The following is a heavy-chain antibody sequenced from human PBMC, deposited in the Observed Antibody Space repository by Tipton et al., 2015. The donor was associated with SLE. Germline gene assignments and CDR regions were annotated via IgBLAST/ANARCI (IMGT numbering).Heavy chain of an antibody. J-gene: IGHJ4*02. CDR3: AREDSSSPREYYFDY. D-gene: IGHD6-6*01. CDR1: GGSISSHY. CDR2: IYYSGST. Sequence: TLSLTCTVSGGSISSHYWSWFRQPPGKGLEWIGYIYYSGSTNYHPSPKSRVTISVDTSKNQFSLKLSSVTAADTAVYYCAREDSSSPREYYFDYWGQGTLVTVSS. V-gene: IGHV4-59*11.